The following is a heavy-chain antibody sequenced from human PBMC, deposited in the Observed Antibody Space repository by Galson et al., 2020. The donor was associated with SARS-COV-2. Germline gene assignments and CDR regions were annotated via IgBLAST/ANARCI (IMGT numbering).Heavy chain of an antibody. J-gene: IGHJ4*02. CDR2: ISARGDAP. V-gene: IGHV3-23*01. CDR3: AKDYDILTVPI. Sequence: GESLKISCAASGLAFSTYALSWVRQAPGRGLAWVSAISARGDAPYYADSVKGRFTISRDNSKNTLYLQMHSLRAEDTAVYYCAKDYDILTVPIWGQGTLVTVSS. D-gene: IGHD3-9*01. CDR1: GLAFSTYA.